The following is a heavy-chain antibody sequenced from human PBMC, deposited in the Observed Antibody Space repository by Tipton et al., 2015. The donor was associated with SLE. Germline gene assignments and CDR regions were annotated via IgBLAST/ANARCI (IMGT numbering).Heavy chain of an antibody. J-gene: IGHJ4*02. CDR3: ARDRLGGVIVTTFDY. V-gene: IGHV3-33*08. Sequence: SLRLSCTASGFTFRSSAMTWVRQAPGKGLEWVAVVWYDGSDQSYADSVKGRFTISRDNSKNTLYLQMNSLRAEDTAVYYCARDRLGGVIVTTFDYWGQGTLVTVSS. CDR1: GFTFRSSA. D-gene: IGHD3-16*02. CDR2: VWYDGSDQ.